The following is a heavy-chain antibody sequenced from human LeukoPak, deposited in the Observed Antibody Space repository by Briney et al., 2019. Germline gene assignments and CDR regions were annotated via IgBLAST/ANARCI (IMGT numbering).Heavy chain of an antibody. CDR3: ARGREVTRDFDY. Sequence: SETLSLTCVVYGGSFSGYYWTWIRQPPGKGLEWIGDVNHSGSTNYNPSLESRVTISVDTSKSQFSLKLSSVTAADTSVYYCARGREVTRDFDYWGQGTLASVSS. V-gene: IGHV4-34*01. D-gene: IGHD4-11*01. CDR1: GGSFSGYY. J-gene: IGHJ4*02. CDR2: VNHSGST.